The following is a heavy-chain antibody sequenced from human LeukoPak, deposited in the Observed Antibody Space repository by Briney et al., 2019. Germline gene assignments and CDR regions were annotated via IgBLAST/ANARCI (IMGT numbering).Heavy chain of an antibody. Sequence: PGGSLRLSCAASGFTFSTYGMHWVRQAPGKGMDWVAVIWHDGSKTYHADPVKGRFTISRDNSKNTLYLQMNSLRAEDTAVFYCVRGSPNSGSQYGYWGQGTLVTVSS. V-gene: IGHV3-33*01. CDR2: IWHDGSKT. D-gene: IGHD1-26*01. CDR1: GFTFSTYG. J-gene: IGHJ4*02. CDR3: VRGSPNSGSQYGY.